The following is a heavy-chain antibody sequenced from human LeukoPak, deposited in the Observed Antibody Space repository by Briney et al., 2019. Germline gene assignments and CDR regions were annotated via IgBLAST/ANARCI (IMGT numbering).Heavy chain of an antibody. CDR1: GYTFTSYD. CDR3: ARGWISGAVSEHYFEN. J-gene: IGHJ4*02. CDR2: MGPRNGYT. D-gene: IGHD5/OR15-5a*01. Sequence: ASVKVSCKASGYTFTSYDINWVRQAPGQGLEGMGWMGPRNGYTGSAQRFQGRITMTRDTSISTAYMELSSLTSDDTAVYYCARGWISGAVSEHYFENWGQGTLVTVSS. V-gene: IGHV1-8*01.